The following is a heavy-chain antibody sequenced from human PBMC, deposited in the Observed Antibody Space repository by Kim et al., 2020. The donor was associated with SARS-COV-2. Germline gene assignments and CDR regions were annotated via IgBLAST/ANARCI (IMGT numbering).Heavy chain of an antibody. CDR1: GGSISSYY. V-gene: IGHV4-59*01. CDR3: ARDAGRPTYDFWSAPSYYYYGMDV. D-gene: IGHD3-3*01. Sequence: SETLSLTCTVSGGSISSYYWSWIRQPPGKGLEWIGYIYYSGSTNYNPSLKSRVTISVDTSKNQFSLKLSSVTAADTAVYYCARDAGRPTYDFWSAPSYYYYGMDVWGQGTTVTVSS. CDR2: IYYSGST. J-gene: IGHJ6*02.